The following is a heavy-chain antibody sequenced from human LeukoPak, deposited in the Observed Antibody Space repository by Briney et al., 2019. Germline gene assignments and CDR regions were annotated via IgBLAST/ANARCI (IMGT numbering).Heavy chain of an antibody. CDR3: ARFSPWCSSASCYAFDY. CDR1: GGSFSGYY. V-gene: IGHV4-34*01. D-gene: IGHD2-2*01. J-gene: IGHJ4*02. CDR2: INHSGST. Sequence: SETLSLTCAVYGGSFSGYYWSWIRQPPGKGLEWIGEINHSGSTNYNPSLKSRVTISVDTSKNQFSLKLSSVTAADTAVYYCARFSPWCSSASCYAFDYWGQGTLVTVSS.